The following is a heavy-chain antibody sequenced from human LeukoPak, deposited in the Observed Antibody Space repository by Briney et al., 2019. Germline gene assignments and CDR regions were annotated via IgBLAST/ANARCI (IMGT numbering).Heavy chain of an antibody. J-gene: IGHJ4*02. CDR1: GFTFDDYA. CDR3: AKDSSSSWYRDFDY. Sequence: GRSLRLSCAASGFTFDDYAMHWVRQAPGKGLEWFSGISWNSGSIGYADSVKGRFTISRDNAKNSLYLQMNSLRAEDTAFYYCAKDSSSSWYRDFDYWGQGTLVTVSS. V-gene: IGHV3-9*01. CDR2: ISWNSGSI. D-gene: IGHD6-13*01.